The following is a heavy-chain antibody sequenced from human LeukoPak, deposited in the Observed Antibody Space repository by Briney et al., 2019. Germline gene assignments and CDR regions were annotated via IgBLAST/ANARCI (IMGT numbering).Heavy chain of an antibody. CDR3: AECAWFGDAPGGDF. D-gene: IGHD3-10*01. CDR1: GFSFSRNA. V-gene: IGHV3-23*01. J-gene: IGHJ4*02. CDR2: ISGSGDTT. Sequence: GGSLRLSCAASGFSFSRNAMSWVRQAPGKGLEWVSAISGSGDTTFYADSVTGRFTISRDNSKNTLYLQMDILRAEDTALYYCAECAWFGDAPGGDFWGQGILVTVSS.